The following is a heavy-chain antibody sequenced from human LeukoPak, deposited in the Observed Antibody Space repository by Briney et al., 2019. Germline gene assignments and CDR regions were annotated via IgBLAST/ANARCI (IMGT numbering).Heavy chain of an antibody. CDR2: ISSSSNYI. J-gene: IGHJ4*02. CDR3: AKEVVATIPPL. V-gene: IGHV3-21*04. CDR1: GFTFSSYN. Sequence: GGSLRPSCAASGFTFSSYNMNWVRQAPGKGLEWVSSISSSSNYIYYADSVKGRFTISRDNAKNSLYLQMNSLRAEDTAVYYCAKEVVATIPPLWGQGTLVTVSS. D-gene: IGHD5-12*01.